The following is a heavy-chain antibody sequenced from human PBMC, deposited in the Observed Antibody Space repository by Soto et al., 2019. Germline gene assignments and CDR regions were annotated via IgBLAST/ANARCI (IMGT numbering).Heavy chain of an antibody. CDR1: GDSISSGGYY. CDR2: IYYSGST. Sequence: SETLSLTCTVSGDSISSGGYYWSWIRQHPGKGLEWIGYIYYSGSTYYNPSLKSRVTISVDTSKNQFSLKLSSVTAADTAVYYCARAKGYCSGGSCYGYYYYGMDVWGRGTTVTVSS. CDR3: ARAKGYCSGGSCYGYYYYGMDV. V-gene: IGHV4-31*03. J-gene: IGHJ6*02. D-gene: IGHD2-15*01.